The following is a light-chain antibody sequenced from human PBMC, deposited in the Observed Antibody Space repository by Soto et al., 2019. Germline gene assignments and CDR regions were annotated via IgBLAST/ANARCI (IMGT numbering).Light chain of an antibody. V-gene: IGLV1-40*01. CDR3: QSYDSSLSGSI. J-gene: IGLJ2*01. CDR2: GNT. Sequence: QSVLTQPPSVSGAPGQRVTISCTGSSSNIEAGYDVHCYQLLPGTSPKLLIYGNTNRPSGFPARFSGSKSVTSVSLAITGLQAEDEADYYCQSYDSSLSGSIFGGGTKVTVL. CDR1: SSNIEAGYD.